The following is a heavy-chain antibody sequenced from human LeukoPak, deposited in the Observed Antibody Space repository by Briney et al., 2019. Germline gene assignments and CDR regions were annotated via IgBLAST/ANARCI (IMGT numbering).Heavy chain of an antibody. CDR1: GFIFGNFA. Sequence: GGPLRLSCSASGFIFGNFAMSWVRQAPGKGPEWVAGLSGDGAITSYSDAVKGRFAISRDNSKNTLYLQMNSLRAEDTAVYYCAKDQITMVRGVIIGLDYWGQGTLVTVSS. J-gene: IGHJ4*02. CDR3: AKDQITMVRGVIIGLDY. CDR2: LSGDGAIT. V-gene: IGHV3-23*01. D-gene: IGHD3-10*01.